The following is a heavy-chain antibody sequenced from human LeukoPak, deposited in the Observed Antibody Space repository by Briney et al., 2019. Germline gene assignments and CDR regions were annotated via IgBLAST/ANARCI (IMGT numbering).Heavy chain of an antibody. CDR2: ISYDGSNK. CDR1: RFTFSSYA. D-gene: IGHD3-10*01. CDR3: ARVRGKGHMVRAHAFDI. V-gene: IGHV3-30-3*01. Sequence: GRSLRLSCAASRFTFSSYAMHWVRQAPGKGLEWVAVISYDGSNKYYADSVKGRFTISRDNSKNTLYLQMNSLRAEDTAVYYCARVRGKGHMVRAHAFDIWGQGTMVTVSS. J-gene: IGHJ3*02.